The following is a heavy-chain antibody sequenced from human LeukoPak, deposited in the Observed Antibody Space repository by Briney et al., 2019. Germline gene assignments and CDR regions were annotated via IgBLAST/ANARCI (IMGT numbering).Heavy chain of an antibody. CDR2: INHSGST. V-gene: IGHV4-34*01. CDR3: AREIPSYYYDSSGHNWFDP. Sequence: SETLSLACAVYGGSFSGYYWSWTRQPPGKGLEWIGEINHSGSTNYNPSLKSRVTISVDTSKNQFSLKLSSVTAADTAVYYCAREIPSYYYDSSGHNWFDPWGQGTLVTVSS. D-gene: IGHD3-22*01. J-gene: IGHJ5*02. CDR1: GGSFSGYY.